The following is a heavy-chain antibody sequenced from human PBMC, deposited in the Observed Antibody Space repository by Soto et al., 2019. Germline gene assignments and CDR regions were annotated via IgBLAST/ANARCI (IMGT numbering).Heavy chain of an antibody. CDR3: GKGAGWEPQYYFDY. CDR1: GYTFTSYG. CDR2: IKPYNGNT. V-gene: IGHV1-18*01. D-gene: IGHD1-26*01. Sequence: QVQLVQSGAEVKMPGASVKVSCKASGYTFTSYGIIWVRQAPGQGLEWMGWIKPYNGNTKYAQKLQGRVTMTTDTPTRTAYMEPRSLRYDATAVYDGGKGAGWEPQYYFDYWGQGTLVTFSS. J-gene: IGHJ4*02.